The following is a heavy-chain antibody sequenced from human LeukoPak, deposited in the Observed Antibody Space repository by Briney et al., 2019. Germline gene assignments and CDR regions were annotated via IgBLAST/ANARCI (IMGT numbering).Heavy chain of an antibody. CDR3: ARSTRIRNWFDP. V-gene: IGHV1-2*02. CDR1: GYTFTGYY. CDR2: INPNSGGT. Sequence: ASVKVSCKASGYTFTGYYMHWVRQAPGQGLEWMGWINPNSGGTNYAQKFQGRVTMTRDTCISTAYMELSRLRSDDTAVYYCARSTRIRNWFDPWGQGTLVTVSS. J-gene: IGHJ5*02.